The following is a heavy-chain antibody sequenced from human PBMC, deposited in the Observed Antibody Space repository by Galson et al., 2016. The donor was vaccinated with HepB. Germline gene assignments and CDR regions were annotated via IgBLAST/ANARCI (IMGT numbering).Heavy chain of an antibody. CDR3: TKGRVTGHFNDDY. Sequence: SLRLSCAASGFIFSNYDMNWVRQAPGKGLEWVSSIRGSGDYTYYADSVKGRFTISRDNSENTLSLQMHSLRIEDTAIYYCTKGRVTGHFNDDYWGQGTLVTVSS. D-gene: IGHD3-9*01. J-gene: IGHJ4*02. V-gene: IGHV3-23*01. CDR2: IRGSGDYT. CDR1: GFIFSNYD.